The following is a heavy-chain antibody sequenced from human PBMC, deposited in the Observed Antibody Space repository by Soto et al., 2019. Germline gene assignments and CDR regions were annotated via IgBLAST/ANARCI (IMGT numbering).Heavy chain of an antibody. CDR3: ARGPYGSPNF. V-gene: IGHV4-31*03. D-gene: IGHD3-10*01. J-gene: IGHJ4*02. CDR2: ICCSGST. Sequence: SETLSLTCTVSDGTISSGDYYWSWIRQLPGKGLEWVGYICCSGSTYHNPSLKSRLTISIDTSKNQFSLKLSSVTAADTAVYFCARGPYGSPNFWAQGTLVTVSS. CDR1: DGTISSGDYY.